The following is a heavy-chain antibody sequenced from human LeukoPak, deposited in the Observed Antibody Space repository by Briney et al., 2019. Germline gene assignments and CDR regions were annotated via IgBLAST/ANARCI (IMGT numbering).Heavy chain of an antibody. CDR3: ARGLPYYFDY. CDR2: INHSGST. J-gene: IGHJ4*02. V-gene: IGHV4-34*01. CDR1: GGSFSGHY. Sequence: PSETLSLTCAVYGGSFSGHYWSWIRQPPGKGLEWIGEINHSGSTNYNPSLKSRVTISVDTSKNQFSLKLSSVTAADTAVYYCARGLPYYFDYWGQGTLVTVSS.